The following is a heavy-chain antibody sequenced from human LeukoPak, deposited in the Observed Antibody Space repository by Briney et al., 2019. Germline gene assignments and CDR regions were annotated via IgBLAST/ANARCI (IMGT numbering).Heavy chain of an antibody. D-gene: IGHD2-15*01. CDR1: GGSISSYY. V-gene: IGHV4-59*01. CDR2: IYYSGST. Sequence: PSETLSLTCTVSGGSISSYYWSWIRQPPGKGLEWIGYIYYSGSTNYNPSLKSRVTISVDTSKNQFSLKLSSVTAADTAVYYCASAHTPRYYFDYWGQGTLVTVSS. J-gene: IGHJ4*02. CDR3: ASAHTPRYYFDY.